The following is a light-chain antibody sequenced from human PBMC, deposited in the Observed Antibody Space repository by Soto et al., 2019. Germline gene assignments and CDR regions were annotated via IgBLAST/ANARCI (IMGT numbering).Light chain of an antibody. CDR2: GNS. CDR1: SSNIGAGYD. Sequence: QSVLTQPPSVSGAPGQRVTLSCTGSSSNIGAGYDVHWYQQLPGTAPKLLIYGNSNRPSGVPDRFSGSKSGTSASLAITGLQAADEADYYCQSYDSSLTGVVFGGGTKLTVL. CDR3: QSYDSSLTGVV. V-gene: IGLV1-40*01. J-gene: IGLJ2*01.